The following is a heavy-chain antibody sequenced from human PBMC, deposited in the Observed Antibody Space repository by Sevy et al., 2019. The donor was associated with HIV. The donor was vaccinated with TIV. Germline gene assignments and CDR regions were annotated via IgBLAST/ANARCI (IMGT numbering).Heavy chain of an antibody. CDR2: IRNDGSTK. CDR3: ARDLEQQKRYYYYGMDV. Sequence: GGSLRLSCAASGFIFSSYGMHWVRQAPGKGLEWVTFIRNDGSTKYYADSVRGRFTISRDNSKRTVYLQMSRLRPEDTAVYYCARDLEQQKRYYYYGMDVWGQGTTVTVSS. CDR1: GFIFSSYG. J-gene: IGHJ6*02. V-gene: IGHV3-30*02. D-gene: IGHD1-1*01.